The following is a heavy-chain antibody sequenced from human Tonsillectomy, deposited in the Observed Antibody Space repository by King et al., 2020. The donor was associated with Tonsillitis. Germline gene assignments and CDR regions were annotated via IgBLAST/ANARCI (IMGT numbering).Heavy chain of an antibody. V-gene: IGHV3-33*05. D-gene: IGHD4/OR15-4a*01. Sequence: VQLVESGGGVVQPGRSLRLSCAASGFTFSSYDMHWVRQAPGKGLEWVAVISYDGSNKYYADSVQGRFTISRDNSKNTLYLQMHSLRAEATAVYYCERDRDDYIFDYWGQGTLVTVSS. CDR1: GFTFSSYD. CDR2: ISYDGSNK. CDR3: ERDRDDYIFDY. J-gene: IGHJ4*02.